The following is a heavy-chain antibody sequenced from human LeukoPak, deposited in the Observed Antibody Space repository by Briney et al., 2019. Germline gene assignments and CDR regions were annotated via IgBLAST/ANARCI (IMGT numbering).Heavy chain of an antibody. CDR1: GFTFSSYA. V-gene: IGHV3-66*01. Sequence: GGSLRLSCAASGFTFSSYAMSWVRQAPGKGLQWVSVIYVDGSTYYADSVKGRITISRDNSRNTLYLQMNSLRAEDTAVYYCARDLATRQRTGLYDSWGQGALVTVSS. CDR3: ARDLATRQRTGLYDS. CDR2: IYVDGST. J-gene: IGHJ4*02. D-gene: IGHD3-16*02.